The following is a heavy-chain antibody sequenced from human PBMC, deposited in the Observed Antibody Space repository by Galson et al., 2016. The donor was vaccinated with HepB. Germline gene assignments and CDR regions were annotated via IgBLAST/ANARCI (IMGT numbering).Heavy chain of an antibody. CDR2: ISSRSSYI. D-gene: IGHD2-21*01. Sequence: SLRLSCAASGFTFSSYSMNWVRQAPGKGLEWVSSISSRSSYIYYADSVKGRFTISRDNAKNSLYLQMNSLRAEDTAVYYCASGYSRESGFDYWGQGTLVTVSS. V-gene: IGHV3-21*01. CDR3: ASGYSRESGFDY. CDR1: GFTFSSYS. J-gene: IGHJ4*02.